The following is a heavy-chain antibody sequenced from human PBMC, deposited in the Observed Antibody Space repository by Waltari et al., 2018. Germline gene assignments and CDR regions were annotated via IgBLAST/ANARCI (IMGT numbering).Heavy chain of an antibody. CDR1: GFPFSNYF. V-gene: IGHV3-23*03. CDR3: AKEGGGVTFDI. CDR2: IYTGGST. Sequence: EVQLLQSGGGLVQPGGSLRLSCAGSGFPFSNYFMSWVRQAPGKGLEWVSVIYTGGSTHYADSVKGRFTVSRDNSKSTLYLQMDTLTPEDTAVYYCAKEGGGVTFDIWGQGTMVTVSS. J-gene: IGHJ3*02. D-gene: IGHD2-8*02.